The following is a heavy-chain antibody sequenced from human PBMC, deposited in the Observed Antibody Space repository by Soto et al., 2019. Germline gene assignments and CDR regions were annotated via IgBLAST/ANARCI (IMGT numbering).Heavy chain of an antibody. Sequence: GGSLRLSCAASGFTFSSYAMRWVRQAPGKGLEWVSAISGSGGSTYYADSVKGRFTISRDNSKNTLYLQMNSLRAEDTAVYYCAKDCEYYDFWSGYLYYFDYWGQGTLVTVSS. D-gene: IGHD3-3*01. J-gene: IGHJ4*02. CDR1: GFTFSSYA. V-gene: IGHV3-23*01. CDR2: ISGSGGST. CDR3: AKDCEYYDFWSGYLYYFDY.